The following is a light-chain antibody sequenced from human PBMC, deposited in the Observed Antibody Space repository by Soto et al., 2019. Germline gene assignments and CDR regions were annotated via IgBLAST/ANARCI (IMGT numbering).Light chain of an antibody. Sequence: AIRMTQSPSSCSSSTGDRVTITCRASQGISSYLAWYQQKPGKAPKLLIYAASTLQSGVPSRFSGSGSGTDFTLTISCLKYEDFATYYCQQYYSYTRTFGQGTKVDIK. CDR1: QGISSY. V-gene: IGKV1-8*01. CDR3: QQYYSYTRT. CDR2: AAS. J-gene: IGKJ1*01.